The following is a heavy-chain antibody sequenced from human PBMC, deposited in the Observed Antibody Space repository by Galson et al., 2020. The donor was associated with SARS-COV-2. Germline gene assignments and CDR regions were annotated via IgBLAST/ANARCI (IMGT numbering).Heavy chain of an antibody. CDR3: AKGRRDVYFGGMDV. CDR1: GFTFSTYA. V-gene: IGHV3-30*18. Sequence: GESLKISCAASGFTFSTYAMHWVRQAPGKGLEWVAVISYDGSNKYYADSVKGRFTISRDNSKNTLFLQMNSLRAEDTAVYYCAKGRRDVYFGGMDVWGQGTTVTVSS. D-gene: IGHD1-26*01. J-gene: IGHJ6*02. CDR2: ISYDGSNK.